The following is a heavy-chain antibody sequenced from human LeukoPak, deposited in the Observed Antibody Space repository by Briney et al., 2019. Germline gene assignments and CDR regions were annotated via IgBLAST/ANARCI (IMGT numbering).Heavy chain of an antibody. CDR2: ISSSGSTI. Sequence: GGSLRLSCAASGLTFSSYEMNWVRQAPGKGLEWVSYISSSGSTIYYADSVKGRFTISRDNAKNSLYLQMNSLRAEDTAVYYCARESRPEDFDSKPFDYWGQGTLVTVSS. CDR3: ARESRPEDFDSKPFDY. J-gene: IGHJ4*02. D-gene: IGHD3-9*01. CDR1: GLTFSSYE. V-gene: IGHV3-48*03.